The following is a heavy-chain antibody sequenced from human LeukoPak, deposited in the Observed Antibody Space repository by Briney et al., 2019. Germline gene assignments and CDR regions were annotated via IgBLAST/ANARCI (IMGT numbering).Heavy chain of an antibody. J-gene: IGHJ6*02. D-gene: IGHD2-15*01. CDR2: IFPGDSDT. CDR1: GYSFTSYW. Sequence: GESLKISCKGSGYSFTSYWIGWVRQMPGKGLEWMGIIFPGDSDTSYSTSFQGQVTISADKSISTAYLQWSSLKASDTAMYYCARSNRGYCSGGSCYSTPNLEYYYYYGMDVWGQGTTVTVSS. CDR3: ARSNRGYCSGGSCYSTPNLEYYYYYGMDV. V-gene: IGHV5-51*01.